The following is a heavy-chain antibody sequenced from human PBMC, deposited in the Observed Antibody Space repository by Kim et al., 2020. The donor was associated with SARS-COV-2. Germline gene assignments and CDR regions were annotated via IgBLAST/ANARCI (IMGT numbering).Heavy chain of an antibody. CDR1: GGTFSSYA. CDR3: ARAYYYDSSGYYYHFDY. Sequence: SVKVSCKASGGTFSSYAISWVRQAPGQGLEWMGGIIPIFGTANYAQKFQGRVTITADESTSTAYMELSSLRSEDTAVYYCARAYYYDSSGYYYHFDYWGQGTLVTVSS. D-gene: IGHD3-22*01. J-gene: IGHJ4*02. CDR2: IIPIFGTA. V-gene: IGHV1-69*13.